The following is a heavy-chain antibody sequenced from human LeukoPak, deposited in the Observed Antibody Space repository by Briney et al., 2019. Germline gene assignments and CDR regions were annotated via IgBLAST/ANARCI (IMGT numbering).Heavy chain of an antibody. CDR2: ISGSGSGGST. V-gene: IGHV3-23*01. D-gene: IGHD3-22*01. CDR3: AKYSHDSSGSYDY. CDR1: GFVFSSYG. Sequence: HPGGTLRLSCAASGFVFSSYGMSWVRQAPGKGLEWVSAISGSGSGGSTYYADSVKGRFTISRDNSENTLYLQMNSLRAEDTAVYYCAKYSHDSSGSYDYWGQGTLVTVSS. J-gene: IGHJ4*02.